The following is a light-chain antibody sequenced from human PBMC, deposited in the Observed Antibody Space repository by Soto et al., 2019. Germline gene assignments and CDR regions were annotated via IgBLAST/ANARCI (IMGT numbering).Light chain of an antibody. Sequence: ALTQPASVSGSPGQSITISCTGTSSNVGSYNLVSWYQQHPGKAPKLMIYEVSKRPSGVSNRFSGSKSGNTASLTISGLQAEDEADYHCCSYAGSYTYVFGPGTKVTVL. CDR2: EVS. CDR3: CSYAGSYTYV. CDR1: SSNVGSYNL. J-gene: IGLJ1*01. V-gene: IGLV2-23*02.